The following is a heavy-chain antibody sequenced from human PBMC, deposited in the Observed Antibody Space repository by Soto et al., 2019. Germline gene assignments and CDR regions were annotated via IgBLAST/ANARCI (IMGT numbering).Heavy chain of an antibody. CDR2: ISGSGGST. CDR3: AKDQGCRWYEIDY. D-gene: IGHD6-13*01. CDR1: GFTFSNYA. Sequence: EVQLLESGGGLVQPGGSLRLSCAASGFTFSNYAVTWVRQAPGKGLEWVSTISGSGGSTYYADSVKGRFTISRDNTKNTVYLQMNSLRAEDMDVYYCAKDQGCRWYEIDYGGQGALVTVSS. V-gene: IGHV3-23*01. J-gene: IGHJ4*02.